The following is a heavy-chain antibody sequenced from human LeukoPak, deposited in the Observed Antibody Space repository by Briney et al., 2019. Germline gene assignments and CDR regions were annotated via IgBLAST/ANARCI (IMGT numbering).Heavy chain of an antibody. D-gene: IGHD6-19*01. CDR2: VSDRDDST. CDR3: AKGAGTNGWYLPDY. V-gene: IGHV3-23*01. J-gene: IGHJ4*02. Sequence: GGSLRLSCAASGFTFRTFAMSWVRQAPGKGLEWVSTVSDRDDSTHYADSVKGRFTISRDRSKNTLLLQMNSLRAEDTAVYYCAKGAGTNGWYLPDYWGQGTLVTVSS. CDR1: GFTFRTFA.